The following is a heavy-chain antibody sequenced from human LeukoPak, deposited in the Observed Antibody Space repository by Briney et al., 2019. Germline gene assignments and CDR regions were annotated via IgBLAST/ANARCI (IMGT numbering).Heavy chain of an antibody. Sequence: PGGSLRLSCAASGFTFSDYYMSWIRQAPGKGLEWVSYISSSGSTIYYADSVKGRFTISRDNAKNSLYLQMNSLRAEDTAVYYCCSPSGWYADAFDIWGQGTMVTVSS. CDR3: CSPSGWYADAFDI. CDR1: GFTFSDYY. J-gene: IGHJ3*02. CDR2: ISSSGSTI. D-gene: IGHD6-19*01. V-gene: IGHV3-11*04.